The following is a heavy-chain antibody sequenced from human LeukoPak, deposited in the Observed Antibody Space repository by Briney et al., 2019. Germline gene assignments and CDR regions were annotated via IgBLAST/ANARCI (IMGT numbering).Heavy chain of an antibody. CDR2: INPNSGGT. D-gene: IGHD3-9*01. J-gene: IGHJ6*02. V-gene: IGHV1-2*02. CDR3: ARSSDILTGYFGYYYYGMDV. Sequence: ASVKVSRKASGYTFTGYYMHWVRQAPGQGLEWMGWINPNSGGTNYAQKFQGRVTMTRDTSISTAYMELSRLRSDDTAVYYCARSSDILTGYFGYYYYGMDVWGQGTTVTVSS. CDR1: GYTFTGYY.